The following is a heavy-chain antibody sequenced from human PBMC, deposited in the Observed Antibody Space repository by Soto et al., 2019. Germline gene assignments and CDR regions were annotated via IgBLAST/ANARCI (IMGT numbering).Heavy chain of an antibody. D-gene: IGHD3-10*01. J-gene: IGHJ4*02. Sequence: GASVRVSCTASGYSSIRYGISWVRQAPGQGLEWMGWISTYNGNAKYAQKLQGRVTMTTDTSTSTAYMELRSLRSDDTAVFYCAREMVRGVGSDYWGQGT. CDR2: ISTYNGNA. CDR3: AREMVRGVGSDY. V-gene: IGHV1-18*01. CDR1: GYSSIRYG.